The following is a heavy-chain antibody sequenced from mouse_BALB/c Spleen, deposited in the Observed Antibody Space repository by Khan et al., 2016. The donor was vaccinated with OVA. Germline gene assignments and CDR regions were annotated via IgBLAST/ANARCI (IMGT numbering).Heavy chain of an antibody. CDR2: INPYNGGT. Sequence: VQLKQSGPELVKPGASVKMSCKASGYTFTNYVLHWVKQKPGQGLEWIGYINPYNGGTKYNEKFKGKATLASDKSSITAYMELSSLTSEHSAVYYCARGNWQSYYFDDWGQGTTLTLSS. CDR1: GYTFTNYV. D-gene: IGHD4-1*01. V-gene: IGHV1S136*01. J-gene: IGHJ2*01. CDR3: ARGNWQSYYFDD.